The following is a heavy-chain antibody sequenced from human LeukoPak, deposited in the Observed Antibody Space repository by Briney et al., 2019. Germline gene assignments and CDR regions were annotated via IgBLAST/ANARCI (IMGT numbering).Heavy chain of an antibody. CDR2: INHSGST. CDR3: ARGRDYDYVWGSSIAFDY. J-gene: IGHJ4*02. CDR1: GGSFSGYY. Sequence: PSETLSLTCAVYGGSFSGYYWSWIRQPPGKGLEWIGEINHSGSTNYNPSLKSRVTISVDTSKNQFSLKLSSVTAADTAVYYCARGRDYDYVWGSSIAFDYWGQGTLVTVSS. V-gene: IGHV4-34*01. D-gene: IGHD3-16*01.